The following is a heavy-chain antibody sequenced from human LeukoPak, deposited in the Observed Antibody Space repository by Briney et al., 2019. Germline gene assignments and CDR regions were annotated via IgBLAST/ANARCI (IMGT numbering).Heavy chain of an antibody. CDR2: ISSSGSTI. J-gene: IGHJ4*02. D-gene: IGHD5-18*01. V-gene: IGHV3-48*03. CDR1: GFTFSSYE. Sequence: TGGSLRRSCAASGFTFSSYEMNWVRQAPGKGLEWVSYISSSGSTIYYADSVKGRFTISRDNAKNSLYLQMNSLRAEDTAVYYCARSRYRPIFDYWGQGTLVTVSS. CDR3: ARSRYRPIFDY.